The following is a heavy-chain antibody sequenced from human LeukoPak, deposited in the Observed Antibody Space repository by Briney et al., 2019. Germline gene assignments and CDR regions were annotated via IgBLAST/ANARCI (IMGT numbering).Heavy chain of an antibody. J-gene: IGHJ4*02. CDR3: ATAGMATPGRTSLIDS. V-gene: IGHV3-33*01. Sequence: PGRSLRLSCAASGSTFSSYGMHWVRQAPGKGLEWVAMIWYDGSNKNYADSVKGRFIISRDNSKNTLYLQMNSLRVEDTAVYFCATAGMATPGRTSLIDSWGQGTLVTVSS. CDR1: GSTFSSYG. CDR2: IWYDGSNK. D-gene: IGHD5-24*01.